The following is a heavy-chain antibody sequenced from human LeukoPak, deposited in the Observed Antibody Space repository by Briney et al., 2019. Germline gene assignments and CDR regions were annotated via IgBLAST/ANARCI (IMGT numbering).Heavy chain of an antibody. CDR1: GFTFSSYG. CDR3: AKKVGLVSAPLYYFDV. D-gene: IGHD5/OR15-5a*01. J-gene: IGHJ4*02. V-gene: IGHV3-23*01. Sequence: GGSLRLSCAASGFTFSSYGMSWVRQAPGKGLEWVSAISGPAGSCDYADSVKGRLTISRDNSKNPLSLQMNSLRADDTAIYYCAKKVGLVSAPLYYFDVWGQGTLVTVSS. CDR2: ISGPAGSC.